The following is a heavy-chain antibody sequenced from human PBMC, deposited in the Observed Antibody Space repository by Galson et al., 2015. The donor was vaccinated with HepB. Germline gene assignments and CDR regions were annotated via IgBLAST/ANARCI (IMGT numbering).Heavy chain of an antibody. CDR3: ARAGGEWEPIDF. CDR1: GYSFSTNG. D-gene: IGHD1-26*01. V-gene: IGHV1-18*01. J-gene: IGHJ4*02. Sequence: SVKVSYKASGYSFSTNGIAWVRQAPGQGLEWVGWISAYSGNTKYADKFQDRVTLTAETSTTTAYMELRSLRSDDTALYYCARAGGEWEPIDFWGQGTLVSVSA. CDR2: ISAYSGNT.